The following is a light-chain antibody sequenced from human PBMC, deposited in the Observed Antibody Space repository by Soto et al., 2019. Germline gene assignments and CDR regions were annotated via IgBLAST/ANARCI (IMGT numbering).Light chain of an antibody. CDR1: HSVNSN. CDR2: GAS. CDR3: QQYNSWPLN. Sequence: ETVMTPSPATLSVSPVEIATLFFFASHSVNSNLAWYQQKLGQAPRVLIYGASTRATGIPARFSGSGSETEFILTISSLQSEDSAVYYCQQYNSWPLNFGGGTKVDIK. J-gene: IGKJ4*01. V-gene: IGKV3-15*01.